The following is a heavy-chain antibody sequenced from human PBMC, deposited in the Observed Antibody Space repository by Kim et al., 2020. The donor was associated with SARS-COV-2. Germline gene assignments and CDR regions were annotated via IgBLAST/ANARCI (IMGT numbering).Heavy chain of an antibody. V-gene: IGHV1-58*01. CDR2: IVVGSGNT. CDR1: GFTFTSSA. CDR3: AAGSGSYYYYYYYYGMDV. Sequence: SVKVSCKASGFTFTSSAVQWVRQARGQRLEWIGWIVVGSGNTNYAQKFQERVTITRDMSTSTAYMELSSLRSEDTAVYYCAAGSGSYYYYYYYYGMDVWGQGTTVTVSS. D-gene: IGHD1-26*01. J-gene: IGHJ6*02.